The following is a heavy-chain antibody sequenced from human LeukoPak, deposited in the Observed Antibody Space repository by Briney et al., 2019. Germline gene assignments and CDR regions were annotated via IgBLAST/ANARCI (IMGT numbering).Heavy chain of an antibody. D-gene: IGHD4-17*01. CDR3: ATASRVTVSNDY. J-gene: IGHJ4*02. V-gene: IGHV1-69*13. CDR1: GGTFSSYA. Sequence: SVKVSCKASGGTFSSYAISWVRQAPGQGLEWMGGIIPIFGTANYAQRFQGRVTITADESTSTAYMELSSLRSEDTAVYYCATASRVTVSNDYWGQGTLVTVSS. CDR2: IIPIFGTA.